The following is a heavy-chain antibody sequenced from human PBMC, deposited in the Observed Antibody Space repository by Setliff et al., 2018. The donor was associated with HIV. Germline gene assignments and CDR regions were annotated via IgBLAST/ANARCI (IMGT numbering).Heavy chain of an antibody. Sequence: GESLKISCAASGFIFSAYNMHWARQAPGKGLEWVTFISSDGNYKIYADSVKGRFTVSRDNSKNTVYLQVNSLRPEDTAVYYCARDERWSLDYWGQGTLVTVSS. J-gene: IGHJ4*02. CDR2: ISSDGNYK. CDR1: GFIFSAYN. V-gene: IGHV3-30*02. D-gene: IGHD2-8*01. CDR3: ARDERWSLDY.